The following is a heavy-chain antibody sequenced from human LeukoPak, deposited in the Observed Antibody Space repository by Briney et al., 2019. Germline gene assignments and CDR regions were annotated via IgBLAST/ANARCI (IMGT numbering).Heavy chain of an antibody. D-gene: IGHD5/OR15-5a*01. CDR3: TRSVYI. CDR2: IYASGTT. Sequence: SETLSLTCTVSGGSISSDSYYWSWLRQPAGKGLEWIGRIYASGTTDYNPSLKSRVTISVDTSKNQFSLKLSSVTAAGTAVYYCTRSVYIWGQGTMVTVSS. J-gene: IGHJ3*02. V-gene: IGHV4-61*02. CDR1: GGSISSDSYY.